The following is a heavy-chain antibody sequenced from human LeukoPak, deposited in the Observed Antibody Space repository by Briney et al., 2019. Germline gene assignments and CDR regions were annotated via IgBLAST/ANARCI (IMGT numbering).Heavy chain of an antibody. CDR3: ARLPAAAGDY. D-gene: IGHD6-13*01. CDR2: IDPSDSYT. Sequence: GESLKISCKGSGSPFTSYWISWARQLPGKGLEWMGRIDPSDSYTNYSPSFQGHVTISADKSISTAYQQWSSLKASDTAMYYCARLPAAAGDYWGQGTLVTVSS. J-gene: IGHJ4*02. CDR1: GSPFTSYW. V-gene: IGHV5-10-1*01.